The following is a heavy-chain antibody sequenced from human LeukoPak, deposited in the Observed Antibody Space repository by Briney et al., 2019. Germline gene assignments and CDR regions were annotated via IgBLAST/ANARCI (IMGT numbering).Heavy chain of an antibody. Sequence: PGGSLRLSCAASGFTFNKYTMNWVRQAPGKGLEWVASIKQDGSDKYYVDSVKGRFTISRDNAKNSLYLQMNNLRAEDTAVYYCARDWGDGFDYWGQGTLVTVSS. V-gene: IGHV3-7*01. CDR3: ARDWGDGFDY. D-gene: IGHD2-21*02. J-gene: IGHJ4*02. CDR1: GFTFNKYT. CDR2: IKQDGSDK.